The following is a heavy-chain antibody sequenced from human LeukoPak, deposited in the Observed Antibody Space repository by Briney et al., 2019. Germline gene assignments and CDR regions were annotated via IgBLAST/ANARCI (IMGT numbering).Heavy chain of an antibody. CDR3: ARDWGWNSNYYYYGMDV. CDR1: GFTFSSYS. J-gene: IGHJ6*02. Sequence: GGSLRLSCAASGFTFSSYSMNWVRQAPGKGLESVSSISSSSSYIYYADSVKGRFTISRDNAKNSLYLQMNSLRAEDTAVYYCARDWGWNSNYYYYGMDVWGQGTTVTVSS. CDR2: ISSSSSYI. D-gene: IGHD1-7*01. V-gene: IGHV3-21*01.